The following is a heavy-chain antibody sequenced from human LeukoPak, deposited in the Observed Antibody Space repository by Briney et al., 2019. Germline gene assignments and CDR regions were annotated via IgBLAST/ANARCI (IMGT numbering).Heavy chain of an antibody. CDR3: ATVAAAGPDDAFDI. V-gene: IGHV1-18*01. J-gene: IGHJ3*02. CDR1: GYTFTSYG. D-gene: IGHD6-13*01. CDR2: ISAYNGNT. Sequence: ASVKVSCKASGYTFTSYGISWVRQAPGQGLEWMGWISAYNGNTNYAQKLQGRVTMTTDTSTSTAYMELRRLRSDDTAVYYCATVAAAGPDDAFDIWGQGTMVTVSS.